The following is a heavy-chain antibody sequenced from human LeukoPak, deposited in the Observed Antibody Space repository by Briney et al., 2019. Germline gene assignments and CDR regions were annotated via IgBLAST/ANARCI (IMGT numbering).Heavy chain of an antibody. CDR3: VREKSGGAYDY. CDR1: GYTFTAYY. V-gene: IGHV1-46*01. Sequence: ASVKVSCKASGYTFTAYYIQWVRQAPGQGLEWMGTIRPGDTRTTYAQKFQGRVTMTWDMSTTTGYMELSSLRSEDTAVYYCVREKSGGAYDYWGQGTLVTVSS. CDR2: IRPGDTRT. D-gene: IGHD3-16*01. J-gene: IGHJ4*02.